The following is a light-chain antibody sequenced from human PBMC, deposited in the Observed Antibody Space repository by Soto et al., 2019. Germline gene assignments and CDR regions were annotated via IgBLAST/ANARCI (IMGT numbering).Light chain of an antibody. CDR3: QQYGSSPYT. Sequence: EIVLTQSPGTLSLSPGERATLSCRASQSVSRSYLAWYQQKPGQAPRLLIYGASSRATGIPDRFSGSGSGTDFTLTISRLEPEDVAVYYCQQYGSSPYTFGQGTKLEIK. J-gene: IGKJ2*01. V-gene: IGKV3-20*01. CDR1: QSVSRSY. CDR2: GAS.